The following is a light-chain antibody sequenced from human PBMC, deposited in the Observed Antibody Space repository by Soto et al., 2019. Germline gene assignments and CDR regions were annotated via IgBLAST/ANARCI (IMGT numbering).Light chain of an antibody. V-gene: IGKV3-15*01. J-gene: IGKJ2*01. Sequence: EIVMTQSPATLSVSPGERATLSCRASQRVGSNLAWYQQKPAQAPRLLIYGTSTRATGIPARFSGSGSGTEFTLTISSLQSEDSAVYYCQQYNSWPPLYTFGQGTKLEI. CDR1: QRVGSN. CDR2: GTS. CDR3: QQYNSWPPLYT.